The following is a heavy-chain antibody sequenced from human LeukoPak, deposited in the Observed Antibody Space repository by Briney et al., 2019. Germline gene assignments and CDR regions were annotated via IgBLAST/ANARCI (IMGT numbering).Heavy chain of an antibody. CDR2: INSDGSST. V-gene: IGHV3-74*01. J-gene: IGHJ4*02. D-gene: IGHD5-12*01. CDR1: GFTFSSYW. Sequence: GGSLRLSCAASGFTFSSYWMHWVRQAPGKGLVWVSRINSDGSSTSYADSVKGRFTISRDNSKNTLYLQMNSLRAEDTAVYYCAKEAGYDWLSYFDYWGQGTLVTVSS. CDR3: AKEAGYDWLSYFDY.